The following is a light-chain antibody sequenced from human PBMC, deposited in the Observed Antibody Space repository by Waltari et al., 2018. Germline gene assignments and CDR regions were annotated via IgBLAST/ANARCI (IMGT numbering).Light chain of an antibody. V-gene: IGKV1-33*01. CDR1: QDISNY. J-gene: IGKJ3*01. CDR3: QRYDNLPIFA. Sequence: DIQMTQSPSSLSAYVGDRVTITCQPSQDISNYLNWYQQKPGKAPKLLIFDASNLETGVPSRFSGSRSGTHFTLTISSLRPEDAATYYCQRYDNLPIFAFGPGTKVEI. CDR2: DAS.